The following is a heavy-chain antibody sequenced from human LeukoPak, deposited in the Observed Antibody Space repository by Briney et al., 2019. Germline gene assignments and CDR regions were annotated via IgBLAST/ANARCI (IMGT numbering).Heavy chain of an antibody. J-gene: IGHJ4*02. CDR3: ARIEQWLPLNY. D-gene: IGHD6-19*01. CDR1: GGTFSSYA. CDR2: IIPILGIA. V-gene: IGHV1-69*04. Sequence: SVKVSCKASGGTFSSYAISWVRQAPGQGLEWMGRIIPILGIANYAQKFRGRVTITADKSTSTAYMELSSLRAEDTAVYYCARIEQWLPLNYWGQGTLVTVSS.